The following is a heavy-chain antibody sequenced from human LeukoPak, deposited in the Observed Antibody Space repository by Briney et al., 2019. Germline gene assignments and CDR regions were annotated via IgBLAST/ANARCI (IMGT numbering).Heavy chain of an antibody. CDR1: GCTFDDYA. Sequence: PGRSLRVSCAASGCTFDDYAMHWVRQAPGKGLEWVSGISWNSGSIGYADSVKGRFTISRDNAKNSLYLQMNSLRAEDTALYYCAKEYVGALRYWGQGTLVTVSS. CDR2: ISWNSGSI. J-gene: IGHJ4*02. D-gene: IGHD1-26*01. CDR3: AKEYVGALRY. V-gene: IGHV3-9*01.